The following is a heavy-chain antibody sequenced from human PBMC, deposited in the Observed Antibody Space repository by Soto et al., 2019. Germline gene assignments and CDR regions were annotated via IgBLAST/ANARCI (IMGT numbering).Heavy chain of an antibody. CDR1: GYSFSSYG. CDR2: ISPYNDDT. D-gene: IGHD3-22*01. J-gene: IGHJ6*02. CDR3: ARGGYYDSSGARNYHYYGMDV. Sequence: QAQLVQSGAEVKKPGASVKVPCKASGYSFSSYGITWVRQAPGQGLEWLGWISPYNDDTKYAQRLQGRVTTTTDTSTRTAYMDIRGLRSDDTAIYYCARGGYYDSSGARNYHYYGMDVWGQGTTVTVSS. V-gene: IGHV1-18*01.